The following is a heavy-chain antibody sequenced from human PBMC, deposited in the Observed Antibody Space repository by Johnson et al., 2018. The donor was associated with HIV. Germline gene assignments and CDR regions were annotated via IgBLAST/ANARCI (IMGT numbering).Heavy chain of an antibody. CDR3: ARAVWLFADRSFDI. Sequence: MLLVESGGGVVRPGGSLRLSCAASGFTFDDYGMSWVRQAPGKGLEWVSGINWNGGSTGYADSVKGRFTISRDNAKNSLYLQMNSLRAEDTALYYCARAVWLFADRSFDIWGHGTMVTFSS. V-gene: IGHV3-20*04. CDR1: GFTFDDYG. J-gene: IGHJ3*02. D-gene: IGHD3-16*01. CDR2: INWNGGST.